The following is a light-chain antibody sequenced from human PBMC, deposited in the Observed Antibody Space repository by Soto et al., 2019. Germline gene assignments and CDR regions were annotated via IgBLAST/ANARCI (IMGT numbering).Light chain of an antibody. CDR3: SSYTSSSTLYV. CDR1: SSDVGDNNY. CDR2: DVT. V-gene: IGLV2-14*01. J-gene: IGLJ1*01. Sequence: QSARTQPASVSGSPGQSITISCTGTSSDVGDNNYVSWYQQHPGKAPKLMIYDVTHRPSGISNRFSGSKSGNTASLTISGLQAEDEAHYYCSSYTSSSTLYVFGTGTKLTVL.